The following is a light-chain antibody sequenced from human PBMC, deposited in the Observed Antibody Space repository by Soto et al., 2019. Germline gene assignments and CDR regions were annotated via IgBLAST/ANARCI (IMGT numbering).Light chain of an antibody. V-gene: IGKV3-20*01. CDR1: QSVSSSY. CDR3: KLYGSSSRP. J-gene: IGKJ1*01. Sequence: EIVLTQSPGTLSLSPGERATLSCRASQSVSSSYLAWYQQKPGHAPRLLIYGASSRAPCIPDRFSGRGSGTDSPLTTRRLGPEVFAVIYFKLYGSSSRPLAQGTKLEIK. CDR2: GAS.